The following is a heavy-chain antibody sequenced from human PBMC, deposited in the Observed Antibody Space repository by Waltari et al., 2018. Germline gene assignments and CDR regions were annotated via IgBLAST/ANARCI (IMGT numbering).Heavy chain of an antibody. J-gene: IGHJ6*03. CDR2: IYYSGST. Sequence: QLQLQESGPGLVKPSETLSLTCTVSGGSISSSSYYWGWTRQPPGKGLEWIGSIYYSGSTYYNPSLKSRVTISVDTSKNQFSLKLSSVTAADTAVYYCARGYNWNYRYYYYYMDVWGKGTTVTISS. CDR1: GGSISSSSYY. CDR3: ARGYNWNYRYYYYYMDV. V-gene: IGHV4-39*07. D-gene: IGHD1-7*01.